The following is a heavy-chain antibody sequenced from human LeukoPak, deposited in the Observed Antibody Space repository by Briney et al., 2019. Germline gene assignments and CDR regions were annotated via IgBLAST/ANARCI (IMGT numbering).Heavy chain of an antibody. D-gene: IGHD3-22*01. CDR3: ATSLLAGIGWLSSFLLEDY. CDR1: GFTFSSYA. Sequence: PGGSLRLSCAASGFTFSSYAMSWVRQAPGKGLEWVSAISGSGGSTYYADSVKGRFTISRDNSKNTLYLQMNSLRAEDTAVYYCATSLLAGIGWLSSFLLEDYWGQGTLVTVSS. CDR2: ISGSGGST. V-gene: IGHV3-23*01. J-gene: IGHJ4*02.